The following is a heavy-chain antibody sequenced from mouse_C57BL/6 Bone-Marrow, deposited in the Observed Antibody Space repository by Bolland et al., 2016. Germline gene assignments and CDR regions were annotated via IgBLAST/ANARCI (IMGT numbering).Heavy chain of an antibody. J-gene: IGHJ4*01. CDR3: ARRDYHAMDY. V-gene: IGHV5-6*02. Sequence: GRFTISRDNAKNTLYLQMSSLKSEDTAMYYCARRDYHAMDYWGQGTS.